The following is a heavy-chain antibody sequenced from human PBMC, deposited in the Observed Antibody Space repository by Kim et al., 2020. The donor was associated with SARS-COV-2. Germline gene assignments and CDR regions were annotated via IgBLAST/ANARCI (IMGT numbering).Heavy chain of an antibody. CDR1: GGSISSGGYS. CDR2: IYHSGST. CDR3: ARRRKFAVDY. J-gene: IGHJ4*02. Sequence: SETLSLTCAVSGGSISSGGYSWSWIRQPPGKGLEWIGYIYHSGSTYYNPSLKSRVTISVDRSKNQFSLKLSSVTAANTAVYYCARRRKFAVDYWGQGTLGTVSS. D-gene: IGHD3-10*01. V-gene: IGHV4-30-2*01.